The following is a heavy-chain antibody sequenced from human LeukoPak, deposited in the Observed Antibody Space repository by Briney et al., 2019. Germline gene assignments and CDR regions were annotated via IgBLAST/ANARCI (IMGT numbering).Heavy chain of an antibody. CDR1: GDSINSFY. V-gene: IGHV4-59*08. CDR3: ARHPFATPFDH. D-gene: IGHD2-15*01. Sequence: PSETRSLTCAVSGDSINSFYWSWIRQPPGKGLEWIGYVFHTGDTNSNPSLKSRVTVSLDTSTSQVSLRLTSVTAADTAVYYCARHPFATPFDHWGRGILVTVSS. CDR2: VFHTGDT. J-gene: IGHJ4*02.